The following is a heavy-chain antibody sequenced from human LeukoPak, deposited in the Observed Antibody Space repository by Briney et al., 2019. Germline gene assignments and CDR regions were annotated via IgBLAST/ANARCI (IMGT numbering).Heavy chain of an antibody. CDR3: TRPPLRYSSGWRSNYYYMDV. D-gene: IGHD6-19*01. J-gene: IGHJ6*03. CDR1: GFTFSGSA. Sequence: HPGGSLRLSCAASGFTFSGSAMHWVRQASGKGLEWVGRIRSKANSYATAYAASVKGRFTISRDDSKNTAYLQMNSLKTEDTAVYYCTRPPLRYSSGWRSNYYYMDVWGKGTTVTVSS. V-gene: IGHV3-73*01. CDR2: IRSKANSYAT.